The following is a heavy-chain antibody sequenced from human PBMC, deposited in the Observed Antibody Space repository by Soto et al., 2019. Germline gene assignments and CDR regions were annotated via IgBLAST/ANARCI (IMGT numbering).Heavy chain of an antibody. V-gene: IGHV4-59*01. CDR2: IYYSGST. CDR1: GCSISSYY. D-gene: IGHD6-19*01. Sequence: SETLSLTCTGSGCSISSYYWMWIRPPPGKGLEWIGYIYYSGSTHYNPSLKSRVTISVDTSKNQFSLKLSSVTAADTAVYYCAREQWRTGYYYYMDVWGKGTTVTVSS. J-gene: IGHJ6*03. CDR3: AREQWRTGYYYYMDV.